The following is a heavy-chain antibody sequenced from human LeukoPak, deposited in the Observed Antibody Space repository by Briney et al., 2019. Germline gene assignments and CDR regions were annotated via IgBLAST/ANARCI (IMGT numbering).Heavy chain of an antibody. V-gene: IGHV4-4*07. CDR2: IYTSGST. J-gene: IGHJ5*02. Sequence: SETLSLTCTVSGGSISSYYWSWIRQPAGKGLEWIGRIYTSGSTNYNPSLKSRVTMSVDTSKNQFSLKLSSVTAADTAVYYCARDDYVWGSYIVRSGRFDPWGQGTLVTVSS. CDR3: ARDDYVWGSYIVRSGRFDP. D-gene: IGHD3-16*01. CDR1: GGSISSYY.